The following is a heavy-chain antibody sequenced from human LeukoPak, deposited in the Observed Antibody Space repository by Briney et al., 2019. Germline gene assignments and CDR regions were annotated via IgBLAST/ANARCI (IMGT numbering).Heavy chain of an antibody. Sequence: SETLSLTCAVSGGSFSGYYWSWIRQPPGKGLEWIGEINHSGSTNYNPSLKSRVTISVDTSKNQFSLKLSSVTAADTAVYYCARILGYCSGGSCYRSSYWYFDLWGRGTLVTVSS. V-gene: IGHV4-34*01. D-gene: IGHD2-15*01. J-gene: IGHJ2*01. CDR2: INHSGST. CDR3: ARILGYCSGGSCYRSSYWYFDL. CDR1: GGSFSGYY.